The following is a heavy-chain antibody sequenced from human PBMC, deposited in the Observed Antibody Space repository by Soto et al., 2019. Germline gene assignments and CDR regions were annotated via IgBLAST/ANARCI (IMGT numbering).Heavy chain of an antibody. Sequence: GSLRLSCAVYGFTLSSYAMNWVRQAPGKGLEWVSGISGSDDSTRYADSAKGRFTISRDNSKNTLYLQMNSLRVEDTAVYYCAKGEPGVILAVPLDCWGQGSLVTVSS. CDR3: AKGEPGVILAVPLDC. CDR1: GFTLSSYA. V-gene: IGHV3-23*01. J-gene: IGHJ4*02. CDR2: ISGSDDST. D-gene: IGHD2-2*01.